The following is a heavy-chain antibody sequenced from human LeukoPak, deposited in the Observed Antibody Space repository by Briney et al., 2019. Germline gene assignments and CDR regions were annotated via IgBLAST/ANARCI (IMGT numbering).Heavy chain of an antibody. V-gene: IGHV4-4*07. Sequence: SQTLSLTCTVAAGSISSYYWSSIRQPAGKGLEWIGRIYISGSTNSNPSLKSRVIMSVDPSKKQFSLKLSSVTAADTDVYYCARDTKGGQGYDILTGYQDYYYMDVWGKGTTVTVS. CDR3: ARDTKGGQGYDILTGYQDYYYMDV. CDR2: IYISGST. J-gene: IGHJ6*03. D-gene: IGHD3-9*01. CDR1: AGSISSYY.